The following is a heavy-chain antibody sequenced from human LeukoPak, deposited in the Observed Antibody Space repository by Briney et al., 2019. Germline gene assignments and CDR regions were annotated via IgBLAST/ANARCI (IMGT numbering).Heavy chain of an antibody. D-gene: IGHD3-22*01. CDR1: GFTFSSYA. Sequence: GGSLRLSCAASGFTFSSYAMSWVRQAPGKGLEWVSAISGSGGGTYYADSVKGGFTISRENSKKTLYLQMHTLRAEDTAVYYCATATVYYYDSSGYPGYYFDYWGQGTLVTVSS. CDR3: ATATVYYYDSSGYPGYYFDY. CDR2: ISGSGGGT. J-gene: IGHJ4*02. V-gene: IGHV3-23*01.